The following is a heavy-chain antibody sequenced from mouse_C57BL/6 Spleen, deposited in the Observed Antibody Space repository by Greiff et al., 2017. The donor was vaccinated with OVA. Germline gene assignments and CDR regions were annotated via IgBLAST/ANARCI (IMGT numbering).Heavy chain of an antibody. D-gene: IGHD2-2*01. Sequence: EVKLMEPGEGLVKPGGSLKLSCAASGFTFSSYAMSWVRQTPEQRLEWVAYISSGGDYTYYADTVKGRFTFSRDTARNTLYLQMSSLKSEDTAMYYCTREDGYDVDYWGQGTTLTVSS. CDR2: ISSGGDYT. V-gene: IGHV5-9-1*02. CDR1: GFTFSSYA. CDR3: TREDGYDVDY. J-gene: IGHJ2*01.